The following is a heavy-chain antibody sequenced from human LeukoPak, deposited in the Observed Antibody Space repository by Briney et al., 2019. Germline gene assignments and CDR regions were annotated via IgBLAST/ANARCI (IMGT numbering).Heavy chain of an antibody. CDR1: GCTVSGNY. D-gene: IGHD1-26*01. Sequence: GGSLRLSCAASGCTVSGNYMSWVRQAPGKGLEWVSVIYSGGSTYYADSVKGRFTISRDNSMNTLYLQMNSLRAEDTAVYYCASPSGSYPEGFDYWGQGTLVTVSS. CDR2: IYSGGST. CDR3: ASPSGSYPEGFDY. J-gene: IGHJ4*02. V-gene: IGHV3-53*01.